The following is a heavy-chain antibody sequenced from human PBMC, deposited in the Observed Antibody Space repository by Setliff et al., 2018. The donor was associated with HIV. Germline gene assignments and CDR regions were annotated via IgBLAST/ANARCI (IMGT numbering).Heavy chain of an antibody. Sequence: GGSLRLSCAASGFTFSNSWMTWVRQAPGKGLEWVGRIKTKTQRGTTDYAAPAKGRFTISRDDSKNTLYLQMNSLRSEDTAVYYCVTGVGTSSVDYWGQGTMVTVSS. CDR1: GFTFSNSW. D-gene: IGHD3-22*01. CDR3: VTGVGTSSVDY. J-gene: IGHJ4*02. CDR2: IKTKTQRGTT. V-gene: IGHV3-15*01.